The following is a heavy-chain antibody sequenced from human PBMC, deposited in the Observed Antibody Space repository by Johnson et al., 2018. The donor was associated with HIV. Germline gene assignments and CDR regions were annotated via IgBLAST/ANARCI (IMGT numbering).Heavy chain of an antibody. D-gene: IGHD3-10*01. J-gene: IGHJ3*01. CDR2: IKSDGSEK. CDR1: GFTFRTHW. CDR3: ATLWFGEVSVYDAFDV. Sequence: VQLVESGGGLVQPGGSLRLSCAATGFTFRTHWMTWVRQAPGKGLEWVASIKSDGSEKKDVDSVKGRFTSSRDNSKNTLYLQMNSLRPEDSAVYYCATLWFGEVSVYDAFDVWGQGTMVTVSS. V-gene: IGHV3-7*01.